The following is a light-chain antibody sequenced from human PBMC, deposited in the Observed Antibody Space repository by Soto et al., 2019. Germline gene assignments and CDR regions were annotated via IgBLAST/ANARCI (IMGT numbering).Light chain of an antibody. CDR2: AAS. V-gene: IGKV1-27*01. J-gene: IGKJ1*01. Sequence: DIQLTQSPSSLPASVGDRVTITCRASQGIGNNLAWYQQKPGKLPNLLIYAASTLHSEVPSRFSGSGSGTDFTITISILQPEEFATYYCQKDDSVPWTFVKGTKV. CDR3: QKDDSVPWT. CDR1: QGIGNN.